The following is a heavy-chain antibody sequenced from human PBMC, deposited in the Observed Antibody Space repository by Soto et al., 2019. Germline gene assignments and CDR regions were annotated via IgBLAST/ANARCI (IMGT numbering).Heavy chain of an antibody. V-gene: IGHV4-39*01. CDR3: ARYSPELWFGELSWFDP. D-gene: IGHD3-10*01. CDR2: IYYSGST. J-gene: IGHJ5*02. Sequence: SETLSLTCTVSGGSIISSSYYWVWIRQAPGKGLEWIGSIYYSGSTYYNPSLKSRVTISVDTSKNQFSLKLSSVTAADTAVYYCARYSPELWFGELSWFDPWGQGTLVTVSS. CDR1: GGSIISSSYY.